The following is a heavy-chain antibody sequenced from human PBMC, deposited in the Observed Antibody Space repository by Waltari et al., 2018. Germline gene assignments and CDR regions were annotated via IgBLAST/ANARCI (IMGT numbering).Heavy chain of an antibody. J-gene: IGHJ4*02. Sequence: KGLEWVGRIKSKTDGGTTDYAAPVKGRFTISRDDSKNTLYLQMNSLKTEDTAVYYCTTDSNDYYGSGSFPGYWGQGTLVTVSS. V-gene: IGHV3-15*01. CDR3: TTDSNDYYGSGSFPGY. CDR2: IKSKTDGGTT. D-gene: IGHD3-10*01.